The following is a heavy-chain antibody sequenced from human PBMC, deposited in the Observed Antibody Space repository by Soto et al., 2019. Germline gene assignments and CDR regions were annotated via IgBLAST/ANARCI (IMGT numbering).Heavy chain of an antibody. CDR2: IFYNGST. J-gene: IGHJ5*02. D-gene: IGHD1-26*01. CDR1: GGSIRSYY. V-gene: IGHV4-59*01. Sequence: PSETLSLTCTVSGGSIRSYYWAWIRQLPGKGLEWIGYIFYNGSTNYNLSLKSRVTMSADSSRNQFYLSLTSVTAADTAMYYCARSLYSYGPYYLHPWGQGNLVTVSS. CDR3: ARSLYSYGPYYLHP.